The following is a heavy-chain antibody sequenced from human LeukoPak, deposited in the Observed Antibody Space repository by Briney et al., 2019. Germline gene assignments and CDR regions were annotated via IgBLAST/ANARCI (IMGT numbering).Heavy chain of an antibody. CDR2: ISGSGAST. D-gene: IGHD1-26*01. J-gene: IGHJ4*02. Sequence: GSLRLSCLTSGFTLSTNAMSWVRQAPGKGLEWISGISGSGASTYYADSVKGRFTISRDDSRNTLYPQMNSLRGDDTAVYYCAKDVGKWESLHFFDYWGQGTLVTVSS. V-gene: IGHV3-23*01. CDR3: AKDVGKWESLHFFDY. CDR1: GFTLSTNA.